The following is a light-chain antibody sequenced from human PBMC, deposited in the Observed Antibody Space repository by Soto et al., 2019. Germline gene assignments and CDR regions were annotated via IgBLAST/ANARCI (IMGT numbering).Light chain of an antibody. CDR2: DVS. CDR1: SSDVGGYNY. J-gene: IGLJ1*01. Sequence: QAAPTQPPSEYGAPRQAVTISCTGTSSDVGGYNYVSWYQQHPGKAPKLMIYDVSKRPSGVPDRFSGSKSGNTASLTISGLQAEDEADYYCCSYAGSYVFGTGTKVTVL. CDR3: CSYAGSYV. V-gene: IGLV2-11*01.